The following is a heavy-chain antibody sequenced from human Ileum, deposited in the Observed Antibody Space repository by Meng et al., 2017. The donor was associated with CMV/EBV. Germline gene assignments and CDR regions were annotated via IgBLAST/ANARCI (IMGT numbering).Heavy chain of an antibody. J-gene: IGHJ4*02. CDR3: ARPITMIVVVSSGGFDY. CDR1: GYTFTGYY. D-gene: IGHD3-22*01. V-gene: IGHV1-2*02. CDR2: INPNSGGT. Sequence: ASVKVSCKASGYTFTGYYMHWVRQAPGQGLEWMGWINPNSGGTNYAQKFQGRVTMTRDKSISTAYMELSRLRSDDTAVYYCARPITMIVVVSSGGFDYWGQGTLVTVSS.